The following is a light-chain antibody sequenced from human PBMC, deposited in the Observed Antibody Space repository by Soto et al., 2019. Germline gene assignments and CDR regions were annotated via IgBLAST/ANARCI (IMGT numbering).Light chain of an antibody. CDR3: QQYNSSPWT. J-gene: IGKJ1*01. V-gene: IGKV1-5*03. CDR2: KAS. CDR1: QSISSW. Sequence: DIQMTQSPSTLSASVGDRVTITCRASQSISSWLAWYQQKPGKAPKLLIYKASSLESGVPSRFSGSGSGIEFTLTISSLQPDDFATYYCQQYNSSPWTFGQGTKVEIK.